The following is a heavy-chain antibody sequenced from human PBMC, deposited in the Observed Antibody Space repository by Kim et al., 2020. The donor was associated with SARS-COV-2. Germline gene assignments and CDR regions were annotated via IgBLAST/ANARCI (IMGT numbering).Heavy chain of an antibody. D-gene: IGHD5-18*01. CDR3: ARRGYSYGFGGRGGWYFDY. CDR2: IYYSGST. J-gene: IGHJ4*02. Sequence: SETLSLTCTVSGGSISSSSYYWGWIRQPPGKGLEWIGSIYYSGSTYYNPSLKNRVTISVDTSKNQFSLKLSSVTAADTAVYYCARRGYSYGFGGRGGWYFDYWGQGTLVTVSS. CDR1: GGSISSSSYY. V-gene: IGHV4-39*01.